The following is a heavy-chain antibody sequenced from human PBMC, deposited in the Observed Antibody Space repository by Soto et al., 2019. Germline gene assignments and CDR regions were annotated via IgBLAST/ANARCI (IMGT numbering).Heavy chain of an antibody. V-gene: IGHV3-53*01. CDR3: ASQGRYCTNGVCYKRPFYFDY. CDR1: GFTVSSNY. Sequence: EVQLVESGGGLIQPGGSLRLSCAASGFTVSSNYMSWIRQAPGKGLEWVSVIYSGGSTYYADSVKGRFTISRDNSKNTLYLQMNSLRAEDTAVYYCASQGRYCTNGVCYKRPFYFDYWGQGTLVTVSS. CDR2: IYSGGST. D-gene: IGHD2-8*01. J-gene: IGHJ4*02.